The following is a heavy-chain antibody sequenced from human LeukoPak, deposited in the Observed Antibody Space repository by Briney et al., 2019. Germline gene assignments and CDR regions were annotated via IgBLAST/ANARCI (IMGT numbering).Heavy chain of an antibody. CDR1: GGSISSYY. J-gene: IGHJ4*02. CDR2: IYYSGST. Sequence: ASETLSLTCTVSGGSISSYYWSWIRQPPGKGLEWIGYIYYSGSTYYNPSLKNRVTISVDTSKNQFSLKLSSVTAADTAVYYCASTDYYDFYFDYWGQGTLVTVSS. V-gene: IGHV4-59*08. CDR3: ASTDYYDFYFDY. D-gene: IGHD3-22*01.